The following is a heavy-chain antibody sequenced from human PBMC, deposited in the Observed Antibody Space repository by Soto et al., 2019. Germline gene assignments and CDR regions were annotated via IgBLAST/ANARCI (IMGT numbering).Heavy chain of an antibody. Sequence: QLQLQESGPGLVKPSETLSLTCTVSGGSISSSSYYWGWIRQPPGKGLEWIGSIYYSGSTYYNPSLKSRVTISVDTSKTQFSLKLSSVTAADTAVYYCATLPPRDYGDYAWRNFYSAFDIWGQGTMVTVSS. V-gene: IGHV4-39*01. CDR2: IYYSGST. J-gene: IGHJ3*02. D-gene: IGHD4-17*01. CDR1: GGSISSSSYY. CDR3: ATLPPRDYGDYAWRNFYSAFDI.